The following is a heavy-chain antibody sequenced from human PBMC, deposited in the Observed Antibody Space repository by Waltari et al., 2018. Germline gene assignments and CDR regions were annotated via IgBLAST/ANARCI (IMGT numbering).Heavy chain of an antibody. J-gene: IGHJ4*02. CDR2: ISYDGSNK. CDR1: GFTFSSYA. V-gene: IGHV3-30-3*01. Sequence: VQLVASGGGVVQPGRSLSLSCAASGFTFSSYAMHWVRQAPGKGLEWVAVISYDGSNKYYADSVKGRFTISRDNSKNTLYLQMNSLRAEDTAVYYCAKGTPGDYWGQGTLVTVSS. CDR3: AKGTPGDY. D-gene: IGHD1-1*01.